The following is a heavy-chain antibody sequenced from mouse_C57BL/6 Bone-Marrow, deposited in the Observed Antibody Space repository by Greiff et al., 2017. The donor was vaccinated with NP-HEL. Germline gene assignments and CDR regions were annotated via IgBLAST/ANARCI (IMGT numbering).Heavy chain of an antibody. CDR2: ISDGGSYT. V-gene: IGHV5-4*01. Sequence: EVKLVESGGGLVKPGGSLKLSCAASGFTFSSYAMSWVRQTPEKRLEWVATISDGGSYTYYPDNVKGRFTISRDNAKNNLYLQMSHLKSEDTAMYYCARDECYDYAWFAYWGQGTLVTVSA. CDR1: GFTFSSYA. D-gene: IGHD2-4*01. CDR3: ARDECYDYAWFAY. J-gene: IGHJ3*01.